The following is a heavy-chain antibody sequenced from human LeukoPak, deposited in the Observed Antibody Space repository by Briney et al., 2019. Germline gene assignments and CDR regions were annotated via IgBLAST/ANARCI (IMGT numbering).Heavy chain of an antibody. CDR2: IKQDASEK. CDR3: ARISRGLRGWFDP. CDR1: GFTFSSYW. D-gene: IGHD3-3*01. Sequence: PGGSLRLSCAASGFTFSSYWMSWVRQAPGKGLQLVTNIKQDASEKYYVDSVKGRFTISRDNAKNSLYLQMNSLRAEDTAVYYYARISRGLRGWFDPWGQGTLVTVSS. V-gene: IGHV3-7*01. J-gene: IGHJ5*02.